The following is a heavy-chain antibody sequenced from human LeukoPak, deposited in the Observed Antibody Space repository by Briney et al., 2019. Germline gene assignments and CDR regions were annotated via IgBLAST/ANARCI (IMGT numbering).Heavy chain of an antibody. CDR2: ISGSGGST. CDR1: GFTFSSYA. D-gene: IGHD6-13*01. J-gene: IGHJ4*02. V-gene: IGHV3-23*01. CDR3: AKKSEHSSSPPDY. Sequence: GGSLRLSCAASGFTFSSYAMSWVHQAPGKGLEWVSAISGSGGSTYYADSVKGRFTISRDNSKNTLYLQMNSLRAEDTAVYYCAKKSEHSSSPPDYWGQGTLVTVSS.